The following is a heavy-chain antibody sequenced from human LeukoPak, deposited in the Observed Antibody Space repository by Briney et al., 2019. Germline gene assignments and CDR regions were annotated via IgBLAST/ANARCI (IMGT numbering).Heavy chain of an antibody. CDR1: GYTFTSYG. CDR3: ARDLGQQWLFDY. CDR2: IIPILGIA. Sequence: SVNVSCKASGYTFTSYGISWVRQAPGQGLEWMGRIIPILGIANYAQKFQGRVTITADKSTSTAYMELSSLRSEDTAVYYCARDLGQQWLFDYWGQGTLVTVSS. D-gene: IGHD6-19*01. V-gene: IGHV1-69*04. J-gene: IGHJ4*02.